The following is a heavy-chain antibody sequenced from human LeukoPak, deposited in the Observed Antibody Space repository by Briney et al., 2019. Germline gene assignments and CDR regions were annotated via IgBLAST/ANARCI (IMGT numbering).Heavy chain of an antibody. CDR2: INPSGGNT. CDR1: GYTFTSYY. V-gene: IGHV1-46*01. D-gene: IGHD3-3*01. J-gene: IGHJ5*02. Sequence: ASVKVSCKASGYTFTSYYMHWVRQAPGQGLEWMGIINPSGGNTNYAQKFQERVTITRDMSTSTAYMELSSLRSEDTAVYYCAAHYDFWSGYSWFDPWGQGTLVTVSS. CDR3: AAHYDFWSGYSWFDP.